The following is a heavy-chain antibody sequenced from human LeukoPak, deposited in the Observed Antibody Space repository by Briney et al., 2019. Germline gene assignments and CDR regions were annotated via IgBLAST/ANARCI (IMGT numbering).Heavy chain of an antibody. V-gene: IGHV1-8*01. J-gene: IGHJ6*03. CDR3: ARGYSGSYYYYYYMDV. CDR2: MNPNSGNT. CDR1: GYTFTSYD. D-gene: IGHD1-26*01. Sequence: ASVKVSCKASGYTFTSYDINWVRQATGQGLEWMGWMNPNSGNTGYAQKFQGRVTMTRNTSISTAYMELSSLRSEDTAVYYCARGYSGSYYYYYYMDVWGKGTTVTISS.